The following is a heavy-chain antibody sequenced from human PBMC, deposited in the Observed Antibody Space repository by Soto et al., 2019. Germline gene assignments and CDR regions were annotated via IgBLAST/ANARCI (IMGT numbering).Heavy chain of an antibody. CDR2: ISGSRGYI. Sequence: GGSLRLSCAASGFIFSDYSMNWVRQAPGKGLEWASSISGSRGYIYYGDSVKGRFTISRDNAKNSVVLQMNNLRAEDTAVYYCARDWAAALDYWGPGTLVTVSS. J-gene: IGHJ4*02. D-gene: IGHD6-13*01. CDR3: ARDWAAALDY. V-gene: IGHV3-21*01. CDR1: GFIFSDYS.